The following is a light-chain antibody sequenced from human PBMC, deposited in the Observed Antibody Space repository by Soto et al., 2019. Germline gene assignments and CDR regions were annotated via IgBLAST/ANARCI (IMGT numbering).Light chain of an antibody. Sequence: QSVLTQPASVPGSPGQPITISCTGTSSDVCGYNYVSWYQQHPGKAPKFLIYEVSNRPSGVSNRFSGSKSGNTASLTISGLQAEDEADYYCSSYTSSSTYVFGPGTKLTVL. J-gene: IGLJ1*01. CDR2: EVS. V-gene: IGLV2-14*01. CDR1: SSDVCGYNY. CDR3: SSYTSSSTYV.